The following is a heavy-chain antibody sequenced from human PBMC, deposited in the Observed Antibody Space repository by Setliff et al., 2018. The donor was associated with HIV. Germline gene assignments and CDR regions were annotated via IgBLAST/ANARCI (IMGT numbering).Heavy chain of an antibody. J-gene: IGHJ3*02. V-gene: IGHV4-34*01. CDR1: GGSFSNYY. Sequence: LSLTCTVYGGSFSNYYTNWIRQPPGKGLEWIGELSPSGTTRSNPSLQSRVTISLDTSNNQFSLKLTSVTAADTAVYYCAREDTTGYYSLSAFDIWGQGTLVTVSS. D-gene: IGHD3-22*01. CDR3: AREDTTGYYSLSAFDI. CDR2: LSPSGTT.